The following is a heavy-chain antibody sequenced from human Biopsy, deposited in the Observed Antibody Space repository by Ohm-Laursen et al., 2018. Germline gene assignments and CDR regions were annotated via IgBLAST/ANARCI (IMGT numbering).Heavy chain of an antibody. D-gene: IGHD3-16*01. CDR1: GFNFDDYA. V-gene: IGHV3-9*01. CDR2: LTWNSGTI. CDR3: VRSLRNYDFLDS. J-gene: IGHJ4*02. Sequence: SLRLSCSASGFNFDDYAMHWIRQGPGKGLEWVAGLTWNSGTIAYAGSVRGRFTISRGNAKNSLYLQMNNLTSEDTALYYCVRSLRNYDFLDSWGQGTLVRVSS.